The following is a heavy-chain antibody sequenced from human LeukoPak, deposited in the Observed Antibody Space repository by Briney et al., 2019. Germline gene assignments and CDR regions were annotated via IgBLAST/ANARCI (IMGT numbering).Heavy chain of an antibody. J-gene: IGHJ4*02. Sequence: ASVKVSCKASGYTFISYAMNWVRQAPGQGLEWMGWINSNSGGPKYAQKFQGRVTMTRDTSISTVYMELNTLISDDTAVYYCARYLSGFDYFDYWGQGTLVTVSS. D-gene: IGHD5-12*01. CDR2: INSNSGGP. CDR1: GYTFISYA. V-gene: IGHV1-2*02. CDR3: ARYLSGFDYFDY.